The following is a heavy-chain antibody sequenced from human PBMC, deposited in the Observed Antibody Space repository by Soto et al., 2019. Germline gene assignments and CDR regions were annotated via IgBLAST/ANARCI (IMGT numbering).Heavy chain of an antibody. CDR1: GFTFSTYW. Sequence: LRLSCAASGFTFSTYWMDWVRQTPGKGLEWVANINQDGSEKNYVDSVKGRFTISRDNAGNSLYLQMSRLTAEDSALYYCSRSLNSWGQGTMVTVSS. V-gene: IGHV3-7*01. CDR2: INQDGSEK. J-gene: IGHJ4*02. CDR3: SRSLNS.